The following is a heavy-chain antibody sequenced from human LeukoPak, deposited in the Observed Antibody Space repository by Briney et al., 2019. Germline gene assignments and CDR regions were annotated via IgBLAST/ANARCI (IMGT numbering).Heavy chain of an antibody. Sequence: PSETLSLTCTVSGGSISSSSYYWGWIRQPPGKGLEWIGSIYYSGSTYYNPSLKGRVTISVDTSKNQFSLKLSSVTAADTAVYYCARKVRGVISIMGGWFDPWGQGTLVTVSS. D-gene: IGHD3-10*01. J-gene: IGHJ5*02. CDR3: ARKVRGVISIMGGWFDP. CDR2: IYYSGST. V-gene: IGHV4-39*01. CDR1: GGSISSSSYY.